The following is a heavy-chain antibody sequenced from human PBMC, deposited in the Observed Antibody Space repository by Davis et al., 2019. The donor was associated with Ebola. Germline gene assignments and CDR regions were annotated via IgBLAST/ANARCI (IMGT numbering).Heavy chain of an antibody. Sequence: GESLKISCAASGFTFSDYYMSWIRQAPGKGLEWVSYISSSGSTIYYADSVKGRFTISRDNAKKSLYLQMNSLRAEDTAVYYCARDEKLVRFLEWHYYYYGMDVWGQGTTVTVSS. J-gene: IGHJ6*02. CDR1: GFTFSDYY. D-gene: IGHD3-3*01. CDR2: ISSSGSTI. CDR3: ARDEKLVRFLEWHYYYYGMDV. V-gene: IGHV3-11*01.